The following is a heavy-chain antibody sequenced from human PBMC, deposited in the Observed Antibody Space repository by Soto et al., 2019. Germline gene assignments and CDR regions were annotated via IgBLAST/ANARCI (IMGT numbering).Heavy chain of an antibody. V-gene: IGHV4-59*01. CDR1: GASISSSY. Sequence: SETLSLTCTVSGASISSSYWSWIRQSPGKGLEWIGYVHYSGSTNYNPSLKSRVTISVDTSKNQFSLKLRSVTAADTAVYYCVRGYYDSRGQSNTFDIWGQGTMVTVSS. D-gene: IGHD3-22*01. CDR2: VHYSGST. CDR3: VRGYYDSRGQSNTFDI. J-gene: IGHJ3*02.